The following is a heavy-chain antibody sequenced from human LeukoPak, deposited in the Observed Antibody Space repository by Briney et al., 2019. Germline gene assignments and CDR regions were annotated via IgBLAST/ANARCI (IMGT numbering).Heavy chain of an antibody. CDR2: ISGSGGST. CDR1: GFTFSSYA. J-gene: IGHJ4*02. Sequence: GGSLRLSCAASGFTFSSYAMSWVRQAPGKGLEWVSAISGSGGSTYHADSVKGRFTISRDNSKNTLYLQMNSLRAEDTALYYCAKGFNGRAVAGTVDYWGQGTLVTVSS. D-gene: IGHD6-19*01. CDR3: AKGFNGRAVAGTVDY. V-gene: IGHV3-23*01.